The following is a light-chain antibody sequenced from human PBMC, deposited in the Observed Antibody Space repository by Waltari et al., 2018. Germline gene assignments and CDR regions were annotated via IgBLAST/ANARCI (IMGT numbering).Light chain of an antibody. Sequence: QSVLTQPPSAAGTPGQRVTISCSGRSSSIGSNYVYWYQQLPGTAPKLLIYTNNPRPAGVPDRFSDSKSGTSASLVISGRRSEDEADYYCAAWDDSLSGMVFGGGTKLTVL. CDR3: AAWDDSLSGMV. V-gene: IGLV1-47*02. CDR2: TNN. J-gene: IGLJ2*01. CDR1: SSSIGSNY.